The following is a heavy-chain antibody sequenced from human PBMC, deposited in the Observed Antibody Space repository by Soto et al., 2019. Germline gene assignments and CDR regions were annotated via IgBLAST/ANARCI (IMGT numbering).Heavy chain of an antibody. Sequence: QVQLVESGGGVVQPGRSLRLSCAASGFTFSSYAMHWVRQAPGKGLEWVAVISYDGSNKYYADSVKGRFTISRDNSKNTLYLQMNSLRAEDTAVYYFARELAARPSDPYWGQGTLVTVSS. D-gene: IGHD6-6*01. CDR2: ISYDGSNK. V-gene: IGHV3-30-3*01. CDR3: ARELAARPSDPY. CDR1: GFTFSSYA. J-gene: IGHJ4*02.